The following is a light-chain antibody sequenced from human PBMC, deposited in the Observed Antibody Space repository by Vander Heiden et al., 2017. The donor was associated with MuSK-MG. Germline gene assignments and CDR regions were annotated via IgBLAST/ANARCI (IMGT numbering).Light chain of an antibody. CDR1: QGSSSW. V-gene: IGKV1-12*02. CDR2: AAS. CDR3: QRANSFPYT. J-gene: IGKJ4*02. Sequence: IQLPHSPSSLSASVADRVTITCRASQGSSSWLAWYQQKPGEAPKLLIYAASRWQSGVPSRFSGSGSGTDITLTISSLQPEDLATYCCQRANSFPYTFGGGTKVEIK.